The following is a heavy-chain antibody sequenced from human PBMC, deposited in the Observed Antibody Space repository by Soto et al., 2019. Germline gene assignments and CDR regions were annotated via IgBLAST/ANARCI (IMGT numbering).Heavy chain of an antibody. CDR1: GYSFTSYW. V-gene: IGHV5-51*01. D-gene: IGHD1-26*01. CDR2: IYPGDSDT. J-gene: IGHJ5*02. CDR3: ARGGPLGARREDWFDP. Sequence: GESLKISCKGSGYSFTSYWIGWVRQMPGKGLEWMGIIYPGDSDTRYSPSFQGQVTISADKSISTAYLQWCSLKASDTAMYYCARGGPLGARREDWFDPWGQGTLVTVSS.